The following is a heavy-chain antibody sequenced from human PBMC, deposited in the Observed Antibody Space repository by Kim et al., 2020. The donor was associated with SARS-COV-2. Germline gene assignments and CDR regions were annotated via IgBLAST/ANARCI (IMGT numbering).Heavy chain of an antibody. CDR1: GYSFTSYW. CDR3: ARGGYRETHYYYYGMDV. Sequence: GESLKISCKGSGYSFTSYWIGWVRQMPGKGLEWMGIIYPGDSDTRYSPSFQGQVTISADKSISTAYLQWSSLKASDTAMYYCARGGYRETHYYYYGMDVWGQGTTVTVSS. D-gene: IGHD5-12*01. J-gene: IGHJ6*02. V-gene: IGHV5-51*01. CDR2: IYPGDSDT.